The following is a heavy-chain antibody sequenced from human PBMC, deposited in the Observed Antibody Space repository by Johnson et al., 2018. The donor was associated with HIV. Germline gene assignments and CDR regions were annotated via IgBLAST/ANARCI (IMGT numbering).Heavy chain of an antibody. J-gene: IGHJ3*02. Sequence: VQLVESGGGVVRPGGSLRLSCAASRFTFDDYAMHWVRQAPGKGLEWVSLINWDGDSTYYADSVKGRFPLSRDNSKNSLYLQMNSLRAEDTAVYYCAKDQYCGGDCYPDAFDIWGQGTMVTVSS. CDR1: RFTFDDYA. CDR3: AKDQYCGGDCYPDAFDI. D-gene: IGHD2-21*02. CDR2: INWDGDST. V-gene: IGHV3-43D*03.